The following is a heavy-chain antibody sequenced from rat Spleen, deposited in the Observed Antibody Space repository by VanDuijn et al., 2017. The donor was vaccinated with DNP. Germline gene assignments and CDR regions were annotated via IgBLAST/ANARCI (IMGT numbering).Heavy chain of an antibody. D-gene: IGHD1-4*01. CDR1: GFTFSNSD. J-gene: IGHJ2*01. CDR3: ATGLNYPGISLFDY. V-gene: IGHV5-25*01. Sequence: EVQLVESGGGLVQPGRSMKLSCAASGFTFSNSDMAWVRQAPTKGLEWVASISTSGGSTYYRDSVKGRFTISRDNAKSTLYLQMDSLRSEDTATYYCATGLNYPGISLFDYWGQGVMVTVSS. CDR2: ISTSGGST.